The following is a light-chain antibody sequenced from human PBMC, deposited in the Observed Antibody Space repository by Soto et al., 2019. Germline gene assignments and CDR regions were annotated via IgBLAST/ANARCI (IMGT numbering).Light chain of an antibody. CDR2: EVN. CDR1: SSDVGAYNY. CDR3: SSYAGSNKV. J-gene: IGLJ3*02. V-gene: IGLV2-8*01. Sequence: QSALTQPPSASGSPGQSVTISCTGTSSDVGAYNYVSWYQQHPGTAPKLMIYEVNKRPSGVPDRFSGSKSGNTASLTVSELQAEDEAYYYCSSYAGSNKVFGGGTKLTVL.